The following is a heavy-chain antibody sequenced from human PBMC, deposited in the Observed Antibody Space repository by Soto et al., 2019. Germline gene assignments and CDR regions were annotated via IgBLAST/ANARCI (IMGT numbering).Heavy chain of an antibody. CDR2: ISSSGSTI. CDR3: ARWVPSLCDFWSGYAYGMDV. CDR1: GFTFSDYY. V-gene: IGHV3-11*01. Sequence: PGGSLRLSCAASGFTFSDYYMSWIRQAPGKGLEWVSYISSSGSTIYYADSVKGRFTISRDNAKNSLYLQMNSLRAEDTAVYYCARWVPSLCDFWSGYAYGMDVWGQGTTVTVSS. D-gene: IGHD3-3*01. J-gene: IGHJ6*02.